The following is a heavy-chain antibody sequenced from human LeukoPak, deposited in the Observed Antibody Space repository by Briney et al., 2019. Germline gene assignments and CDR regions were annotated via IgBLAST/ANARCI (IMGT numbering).Heavy chain of an antibody. CDR3: AGHYDTLTGYNWFDP. CDR2: ISYDGSNK. CDR1: GSTYSHNG. J-gene: IGHJ5*02. V-gene: IGHV3-30*03. Sequence: GGSLRLSCVVSGSTYSHNGMHWVRQAPGKGLEWVAVISYDGSNKYYADSVKGRFTISRDNSKNTLYLQMNSPRAEDTAVYYCAGHYDTLTGYNWFDPWGQGTLVTVSS. D-gene: IGHD3-9*01.